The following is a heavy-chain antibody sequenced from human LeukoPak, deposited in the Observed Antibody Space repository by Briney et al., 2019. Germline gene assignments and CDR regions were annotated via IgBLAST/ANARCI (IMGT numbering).Heavy chain of an antibody. CDR1: GGSISSSSYY. Sequence: SETLSLTCTVSGGSISSSSYYWGWIRQPPGKGLEWIGSIYYSGSTYYNPSLKSRVTISVDTSKNQFSLKLSSVTAADTAVYYCARLLRYFDWLLYGWFDPWGQGTLVTVSS. CDR2: IYYSGST. J-gene: IGHJ5*02. D-gene: IGHD3-9*01. V-gene: IGHV4-39*07. CDR3: ARLLRYFDWLLYGWFDP.